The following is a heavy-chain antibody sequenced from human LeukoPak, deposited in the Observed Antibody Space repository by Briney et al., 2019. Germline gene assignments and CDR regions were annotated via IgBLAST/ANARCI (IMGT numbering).Heavy chain of an antibody. CDR3: ARELDTNFDWLLSIGGNDAFDI. J-gene: IGHJ3*02. Sequence: PSETLSLTCTVSGGSISSGGYYWSWNRQHPGKGLEWIGYIYYSGSTYYNPSLKSRVTISVDTSKNQFSLKLSSVTAADTAVYYCARELDTNFDWLLSIGGNDAFDIWGQGTMVTVSS. CDR2: IYYSGST. V-gene: IGHV4-31*03. CDR1: GGSISSGGYY. D-gene: IGHD3-9*01.